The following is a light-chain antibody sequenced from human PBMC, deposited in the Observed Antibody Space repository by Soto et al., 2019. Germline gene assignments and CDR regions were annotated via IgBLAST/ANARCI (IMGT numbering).Light chain of an antibody. CDR3: QQYGSAGGIT. CDR1: QSVSSN. V-gene: IGKV3-20*01. CDR2: VAS. J-gene: IGKJ5*01. Sequence: EMVLTRWPAHVSLCAGERATRSCGASQSVSSNLAWYQQTPGQAPRLLIYVASSRATGIPDRFSGSGSGTDFTLTITRLEPEDSAMYYCQQYGSAGGITVGHGTRLEIK.